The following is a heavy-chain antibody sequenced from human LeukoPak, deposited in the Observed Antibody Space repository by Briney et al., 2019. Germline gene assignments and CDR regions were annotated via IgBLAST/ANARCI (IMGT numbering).Heavy chain of an antibody. CDR3: AKGHCSSTSCYTDYYYYYGMDV. V-gene: IGHV3-9*01. D-gene: IGHD2-2*02. J-gene: IGHJ6*02. CDR2: ISWNSGSI. CDR1: GFTFDDYA. Sequence: GGSLRLSCAASGFTFDDYAMHWVRQAPGKGLEWVSGISWNSGSIGYADSVKGRFTISRDNAKNSLYLQMNSLRAGDTAVYYCAKGHCSSTSCYTDYYYYYGMDVWGQGTTVTVSS.